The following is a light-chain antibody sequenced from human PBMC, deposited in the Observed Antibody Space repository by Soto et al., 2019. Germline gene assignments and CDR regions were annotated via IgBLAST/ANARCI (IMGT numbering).Light chain of an antibody. CDR2: DAS. CDR3: QQYNRWPRT. Sequence: EAVMTQSPATLSVSPGERATLSCRASQSVSTNLAWYQQKPGQAPRLLIYDASTRATGVPVRFSGSGSGTDFTLSISSVQSEDFAIFYCQQYNRWPRTLGPGTKVDIK. V-gene: IGKV3-15*01. CDR1: QSVSTN. J-gene: IGKJ1*01.